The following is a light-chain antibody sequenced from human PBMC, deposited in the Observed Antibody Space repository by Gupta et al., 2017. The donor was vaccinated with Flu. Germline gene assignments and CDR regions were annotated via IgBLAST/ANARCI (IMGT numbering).Light chain of an antibody. CDR1: QSVSSSY. CDR2: GAS. J-gene: IGKJ1*01. Sequence: IVLTPSPGTLSLSPGERATLSCRASQSVSSSYLAWYQQKPGQAPRLLIYGASTRATGIPDRFSGSGSGKDFTLTSSRLEPENVAVYYCQQYGSSHRTFGQGTKVEV. V-gene: IGKV3-20*01. CDR3: QQYGSSHRT.